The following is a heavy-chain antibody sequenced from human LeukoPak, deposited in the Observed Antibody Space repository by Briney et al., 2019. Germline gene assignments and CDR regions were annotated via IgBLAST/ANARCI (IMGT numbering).Heavy chain of an antibody. CDR1: GFAFSTYA. D-gene: IGHD3-9*01. CDR2: ISGSGGST. J-gene: IGHJ4*02. CDR3: AITQPVILTDYYRVPFDY. V-gene: IGHV3-23*01. Sequence: PGGSLRLSCAASGFAFSTYAMSWVRQAPGKGLEWVSGISGSGGSTYYADSVKGRFTISRDNSKNTLYLQMNSLRAEDTGLFYCAITQPVILTDYYRVPFDYWGQGTPVTVSS.